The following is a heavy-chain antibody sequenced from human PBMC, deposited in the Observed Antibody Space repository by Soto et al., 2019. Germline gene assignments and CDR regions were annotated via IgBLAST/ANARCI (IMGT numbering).Heavy chain of an antibody. V-gene: IGHV1-58*01. D-gene: IGHD4-17*01. J-gene: IGHJ4*02. CDR3: GAARTTVVTGFDY. CDR1: GFTFTSSA. Sequence: SVKVSCKASGFTFTSSAVQWVRQARGQRLEWIGWIVVGSGNTNYAQKFQERVTITRDMSTSTAYMELSSLRSEDTAVYYCGAARTTVVTGFDYWGQGTLVTVSS. CDR2: IVVGSGNT.